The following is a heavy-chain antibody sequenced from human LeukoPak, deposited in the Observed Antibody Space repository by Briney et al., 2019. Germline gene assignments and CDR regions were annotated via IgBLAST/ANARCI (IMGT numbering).Heavy chain of an antibody. D-gene: IGHD2-15*01. CDR3: AKDHRSGGSCYSDY. J-gene: IGHJ4*02. CDR2: ISGSGGST. V-gene: IGHV3-23*01. CDR1: GFTFSSYA. Sequence: GGSLRLSCAASGFTFSSYAMSWVRQAPGKGLEWVSAISGSGGSTYYADSVKGRFTISRDNSKNTLYLQMNSLRAEDTAAYYCAKDHRSGGSCYSDYWGQGTLVTVSS.